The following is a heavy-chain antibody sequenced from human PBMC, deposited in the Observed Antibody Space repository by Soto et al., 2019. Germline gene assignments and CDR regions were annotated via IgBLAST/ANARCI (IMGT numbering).Heavy chain of an antibody. J-gene: IGHJ4*02. V-gene: IGHV4-59*01. Sequence: QVQLQESGPGLVKPSETLSLTCTVSGGSISTYYWSWIRQPPGKGLEWIGYVHYSGSTNYNPSLKSRVTISVDTSKNQFSLRLSSVTAADTAVYYCAREPDYWGQGTLVTVSS. CDR1: GGSISTYY. CDR2: VHYSGST. CDR3: AREPDY.